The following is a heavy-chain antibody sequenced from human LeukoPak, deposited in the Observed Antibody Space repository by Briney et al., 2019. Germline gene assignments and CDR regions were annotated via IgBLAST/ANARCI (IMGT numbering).Heavy chain of an antibody. CDR2: IIPIFGTA. Sequence: SVKVSCNASGGTFSSYAISWVRQAPGQGLEWMGGIIPIFGTANYAQKFQGRVTITTDESTSTAYMELSSLRSEDTAVYYCARVSDCSSTSCPPTYWGQGTLVTVSS. V-gene: IGHV1-69*05. CDR3: ARVSDCSSTSCPPTY. J-gene: IGHJ4*02. D-gene: IGHD2-2*01. CDR1: GGTFSSYA.